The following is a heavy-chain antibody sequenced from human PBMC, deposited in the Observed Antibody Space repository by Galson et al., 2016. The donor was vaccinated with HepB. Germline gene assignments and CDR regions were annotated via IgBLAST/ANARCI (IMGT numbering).Heavy chain of an antibody. J-gene: IGHJ4*02. CDR1: GFIFGVNG. D-gene: IGHD6-19*01. CDR2: IWNDGSKR. CDR3: ARDTWGNGWKALDY. V-gene: IGHV3-33*01. Sequence: SLRLSCAASGFIFGVNGIHWVRQAPGKGLEWVAVIWNDGSKRYYGDSVKGRFTISRDNSRSTAYLQMDSLRAEDTAVYFCARDTWGNGWKALDYWGQGALVTVSA.